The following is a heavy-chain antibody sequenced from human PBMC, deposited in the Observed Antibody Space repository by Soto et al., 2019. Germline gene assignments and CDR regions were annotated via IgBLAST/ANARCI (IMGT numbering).Heavy chain of an antibody. D-gene: IGHD4-17*01. CDR1: GFTFSDYY. J-gene: IGHJ4*02. Sequence: GGSLRLSCAASGFTFSDYYMSWIRQAPGKGLEWVSYISSSGSTTYYADSVKGRFTISRDNSKNTLYLQMNSLRAEDTAVYYCAKERAYGDYAHWGQGTLVTVSS. CDR3: AKERAYGDYAH. V-gene: IGHV3-11*01. CDR2: ISSSGSTT.